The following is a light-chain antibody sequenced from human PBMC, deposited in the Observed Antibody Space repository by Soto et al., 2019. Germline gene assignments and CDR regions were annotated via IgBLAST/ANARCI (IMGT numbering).Light chain of an antibody. CDR3: QQYNNWAPLT. CDR2: GAS. V-gene: IGKV3D-15*01. CDR1: QSVSSN. J-gene: IGKJ4*01. Sequence: EIVMTQSPATLSVSAGERVTLSCRASQSVSSNLAWYQQKPGQAPRLLIYGASTRATGIPARFSGSGSGTDFALTISSLQSEDFAVYYCQQYNNWAPLTFGGGKKVEIK.